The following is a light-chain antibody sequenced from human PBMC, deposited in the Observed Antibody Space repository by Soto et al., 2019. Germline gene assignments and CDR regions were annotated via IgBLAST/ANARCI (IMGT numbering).Light chain of an antibody. V-gene: IGLV1-44*01. CDR1: SSNIGSNT. J-gene: IGLJ2*01. CDR3: AAWDDSLNGVV. CDR2: SNN. Sequence: QSVLTQTPSESGTPGQRVTISCSGSSSNIGSNTVNWYQQLPGTAPKLLIYSNNQRPSGVPDRFSGSKSGTSASLAISGLQSEDEADYYCAAWDDSLNGVVFGGGTKVTVL.